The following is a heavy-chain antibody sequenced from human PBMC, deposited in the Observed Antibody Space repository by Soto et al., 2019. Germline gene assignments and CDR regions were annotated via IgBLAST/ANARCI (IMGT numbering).Heavy chain of an antibody. CDR1: GFTFSSYS. J-gene: IGHJ4*02. D-gene: IGHD1-7*01. Sequence: GGSLRLSCAASGFTFSSYSMNWVRQAPGKGLEWVSYISSSSSTIYYADSVKGRFTITRDNAKNSLYLQMNSLRAEDTAVYYCVTELPLHTPHWGQGTLVTVSS. V-gene: IGHV3-48*01. CDR2: ISSSSSTI. CDR3: VTELPLHTPH.